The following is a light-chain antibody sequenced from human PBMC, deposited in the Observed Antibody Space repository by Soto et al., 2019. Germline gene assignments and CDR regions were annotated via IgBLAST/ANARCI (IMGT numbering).Light chain of an antibody. CDR2: DAS. CDR1: QSVSRY. J-gene: IGKJ5*01. CDR3: QQYNNWPPIT. V-gene: IGKV3-15*01. Sequence: EILFTQSPATLSLSPGERATLSCRVSQSVSRYLAWYQQKPGQAPRLLIYDASTRATGIPARFSGSGSGTEFTLTISSLQSEDFAVYYCQQYNNWPPITFGQGTRLEIK.